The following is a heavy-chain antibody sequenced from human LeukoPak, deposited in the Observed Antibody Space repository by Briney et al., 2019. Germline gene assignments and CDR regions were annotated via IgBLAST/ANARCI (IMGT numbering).Heavy chain of an antibody. D-gene: IGHD3-9*01. V-gene: IGHV4-39*01. J-gene: IGHJ5*02. CDR2: IDYSGNT. CDR1: GGSIGSSSDY. CDR3: ARQDHGYFGRPNWFDP. Sequence: SETLSLTCTASGGSIGSSSDYWAWIRQFPGTDLEWIGSIDYSGNTYYKSSLKSRLTVSVDTSRNQFSLKLTSVTAADTATYYCARQDHGYFGRPNWFDPWVQGILVTVRS.